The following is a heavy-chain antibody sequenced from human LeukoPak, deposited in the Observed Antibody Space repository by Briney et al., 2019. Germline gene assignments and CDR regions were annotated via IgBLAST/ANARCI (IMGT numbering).Heavy chain of an antibody. D-gene: IGHD1-1*01. CDR2: IHSGGRT. Sequence: HPGGSLTLSCAASGFIVSSHYMSWVRQAPGKGLECVSVIHSGGRTYYADSVEGRFTISRDNSKNTVHLQMNSLRAEDTAMYYCARGGTGTQDFDSWGQGTLVTVSS. J-gene: IGHJ4*02. CDR3: ARGGTGTQDFDS. CDR1: GFIVSSHY. V-gene: IGHV3-53*01.